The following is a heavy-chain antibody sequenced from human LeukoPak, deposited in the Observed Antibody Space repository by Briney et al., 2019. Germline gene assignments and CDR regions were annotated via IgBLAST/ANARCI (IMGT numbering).Heavy chain of an antibody. CDR3: ARGRHDITMIVVVMTSVSYYLDV. CDR2: INPSGST. CDR1: GGSFSGYP. D-gene: IGHD3-22*01. V-gene: IGHV4-34*01. J-gene: IGHJ6*03. Sequence: PSETLSLTCAVYGGSFSGYPWTWIRQSPGKGLEWIGDINPSGSTYYNPSLKSRLTISVDTSKNQFSLKLRSVTAADTAVYYCARGRHDITMIVVVMTSVSYYLDVWGKGTTVTVS.